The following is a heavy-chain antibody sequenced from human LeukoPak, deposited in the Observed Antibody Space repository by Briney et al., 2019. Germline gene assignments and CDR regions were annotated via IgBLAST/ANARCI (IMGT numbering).Heavy chain of an antibody. CDR3: ARDYGSGSYYWFDP. CDR1: GGSISSYY. J-gene: IGHJ5*02. V-gene: IGHV4-4*07. CDR2: IYTSGST. Sequence: SETLSLTCTVSGGSISSYYWSWIRQPPGKGLEWIGRIYTSGSTNYNPSLKSRVTMSVDTSKNQFSLKLSSVTAADTAVYYCARDYGSGSYYWFDPWGQGTLVTVSS. D-gene: IGHD3-10*01.